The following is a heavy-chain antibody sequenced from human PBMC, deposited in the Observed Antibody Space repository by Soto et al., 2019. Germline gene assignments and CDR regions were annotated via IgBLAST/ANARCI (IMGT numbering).Heavy chain of an antibody. J-gene: IGHJ4*02. V-gene: IGHV1-69*08. D-gene: IGHD3-10*01. CDR3: ARDRGPYYGSGSYYFDY. CDR2: IIPILGIA. CDR1: GGTFSSYT. Sequence: QVQLVQSGAEVKKPGSSVKVSCKASGGTFSSYTISWVRQAPGQGLEWMGRIIPILGIANYAQKFQGRVTITADKSTSTAYMELRSLRSEDTAVYYCARDRGPYYGSGSYYFDYWGQGTLVTVSS.